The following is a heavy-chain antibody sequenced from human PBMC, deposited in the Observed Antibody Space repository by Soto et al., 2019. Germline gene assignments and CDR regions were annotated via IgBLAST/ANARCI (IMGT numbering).Heavy chain of an antibody. CDR3: AKTPSGYSPWYFDY. D-gene: IGHD3-22*01. J-gene: IGHJ4*02. V-gene: IGHV3-23*01. Sequence: LRLSCAASGFTFTNYAMHCVRQAPGKGLEWVSGISGSDGSTYYADSVKGRFTISRDDAKKTLYLQMNSLRAEDTAVYYCAKTPSGYSPWYFDYWGQGTLVTVSS. CDR2: ISGSDGST. CDR1: GFTFTNYA.